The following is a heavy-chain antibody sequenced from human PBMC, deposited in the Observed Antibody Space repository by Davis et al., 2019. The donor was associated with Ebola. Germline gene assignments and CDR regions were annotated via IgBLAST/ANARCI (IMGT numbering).Heavy chain of an antibody. CDR2: IKSKTDGGTT. CDR1: GFTFSNAW. J-gene: IGHJ4*02. Sequence: GESLKISCAASGFTFSNAWMSWVRQAPGKGLEWVGRIKSKTDGGTTDYAAPVKGRFTISRDDSKNTLYLQMNSLKTEDTAVYYCTTQQKYYDFWSGHPFYYFDYWGQGTLVTVSS. D-gene: IGHD3-3*01. CDR3: TTQQKYYDFWSGHPFYYFDY. V-gene: IGHV3-15*01.